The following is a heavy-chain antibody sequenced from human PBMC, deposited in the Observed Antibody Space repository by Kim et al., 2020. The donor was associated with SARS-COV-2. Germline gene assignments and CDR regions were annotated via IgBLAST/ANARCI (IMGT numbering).Heavy chain of an antibody. CDR1: GGSFSGYY. V-gene: IGHV4-34*01. Sequence: SETLSLTCAVYGGSFSGYYWSWIRQPPGKGLEWIGEINHSGSTNYNPSLKSRVTISVDTSKNQFSLKLSSVTAADTAVYYCARGDYYDSSGYLGFGYWG. CDR2: INHSGST. CDR3: ARGDYYDSSGYLGFGY. J-gene: IGHJ5*01. D-gene: IGHD3-22*01.